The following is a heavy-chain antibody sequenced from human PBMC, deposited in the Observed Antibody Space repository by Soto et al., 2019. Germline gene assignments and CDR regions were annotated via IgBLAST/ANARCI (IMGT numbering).Heavy chain of an antibody. Sequence: QVQLQESGPGLVKPSQTLSLTCTVSGGSTSSDNYWSWIRQPPGKGLEWIGHIYYSGNTDYTPSLKSRLAISIDTSKNQFSLKLSSVTAADTAVYFCAREGGESSDGLYYFDSWGQGSLVTVSS. CDR2: IYYSGNT. CDR1: GGSTSSDNY. J-gene: IGHJ4*02. D-gene: IGHD3-16*01. V-gene: IGHV4-30-4*01. CDR3: AREGGESSDGLYYFDS.